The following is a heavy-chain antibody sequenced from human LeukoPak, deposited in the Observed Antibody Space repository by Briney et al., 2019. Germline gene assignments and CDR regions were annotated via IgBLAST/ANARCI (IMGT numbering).Heavy chain of an antibody. V-gene: IGHV3-53*01. D-gene: IGHD4-11*01. J-gene: IGHJ3*02. CDR1: GFTVSSNY. CDR2: IYSGGST. CDR3: ARLDSNSVTAFDI. Sequence: GGSLRLSCAASGFTVSSNYMSWVRQAPGKGLEWVSVIYSGGSTYYADSVRGRFTISRDNSKNTLYLQMNSLRAEDTAVYYCARLDSNSVTAFDIWGQGTMVTISS.